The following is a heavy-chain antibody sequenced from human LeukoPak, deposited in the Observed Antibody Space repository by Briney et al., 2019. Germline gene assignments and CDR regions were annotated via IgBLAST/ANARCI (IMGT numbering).Heavy chain of an antibody. J-gene: IGHJ4*02. CDR2: ASGRGGST. V-gene: IGHV3-23*01. D-gene: IGHD1-1*01. CDR1: GFTFSTYA. Sequence: GGSLRLSCAASGFTFSTYAMSWVRQAPGKGLEWVSSASGRGGSTHYTNSVKGRFTISRDNSKNTLYLQMNSLRAEDTAVYFCAKDVGTGPEDYYYGYWGQGTLVTVSS. CDR3: AKDVGTGPEDYYYGY.